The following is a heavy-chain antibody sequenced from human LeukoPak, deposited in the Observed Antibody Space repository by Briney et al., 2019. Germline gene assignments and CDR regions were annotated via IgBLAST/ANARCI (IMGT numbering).Heavy chain of an antibody. Sequence: GGSLRLSCAASGFTFSGHWMSWVRQAAGKGLEWLSAITPTTGTTFYAASVTGRFTISRYNSKITLYLQMNILRAEDLAVYYCATKPSNGDRYFHYWGQGSLVTVSS. CDR2: ITPTTGTT. CDR3: ATKPSNGDRYFHY. D-gene: IGHD4-17*01. V-gene: IGHV3-23*01. J-gene: IGHJ4*02. CDR1: GFTFSGHW.